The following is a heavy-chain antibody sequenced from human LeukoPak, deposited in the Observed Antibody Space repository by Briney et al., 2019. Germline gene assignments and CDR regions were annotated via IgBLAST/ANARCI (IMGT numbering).Heavy chain of an antibody. V-gene: IGHV4-31*03. CDR2: IYYSGST. CDR3: ARGPPITIFGVVAGMDV. D-gene: IGHD3-3*01. CDR1: GGSISSGGYY. Sequence: PSETLSLTCTVSGGSISSGGYYWSWIRQHPGKGLEWIGYIYYSGSTYYNPSLKSRVTISVDTSKNQFSLKLGSVTAADTAVYYCARGPPITIFGVVAGMDVWGQGTTVTVSS. J-gene: IGHJ6*02.